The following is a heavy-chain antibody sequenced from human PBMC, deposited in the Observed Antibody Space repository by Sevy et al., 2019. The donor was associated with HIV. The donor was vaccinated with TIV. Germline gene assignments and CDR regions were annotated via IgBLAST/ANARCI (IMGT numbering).Heavy chain of an antibody. D-gene: IGHD5-18*01. CDR3: ARGSRGYSYG. CDR1: GDSVSSGSYF. V-gene: IGHV4-61*01. CDR2: ISYSGST. Sequence: SETLSVTCTVSGDSVSSGSYFWSWIRQPPGKGLEWIGYISYSGSTNYNPSLKSRVTISVDTSKKQFSLKLTSVTAADTAVYFWARGSRGYSYGWGQGTLVTVSS. J-gene: IGHJ4*02.